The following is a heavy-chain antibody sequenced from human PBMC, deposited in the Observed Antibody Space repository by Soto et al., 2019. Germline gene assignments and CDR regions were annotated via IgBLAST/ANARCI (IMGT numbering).Heavy chain of an antibody. J-gene: IGHJ6*02. V-gene: IGHV4-30-2*01. D-gene: IGHD3-10*01. CDR1: GGSISSGGYS. CDR3: ARHSGAGSMCRGVPTYYYYGMDV. CDR2: IYHSGST. Sequence: SETLSLTCAVSGGSISSGGYSWSWIRQPPGKGLEWIGYIYHSGSTYYNPSLKSRVTISVDRSKNQFSLKLSSVTAADTAVYYCARHSGAGSMCRGVPTYYYYGMDVWGQGSSVTGSS.